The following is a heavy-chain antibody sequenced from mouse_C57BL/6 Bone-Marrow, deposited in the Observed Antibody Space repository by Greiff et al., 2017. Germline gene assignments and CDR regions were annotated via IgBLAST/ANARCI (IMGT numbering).Heavy chain of an antibody. D-gene: IGHD2-2*01. CDR2: IYPGGGDT. Sequence: VQLQQSGPELVKPGASVKLSCKASGYTFSSYWMHWVKQRPGKGLEWIGRIYPGGGDTNYNEKFKGKATLTADKSSSTAYMQLSSLTSEDAAVYFCARLGDDHYYAMDYWGRGTSVTVSS. V-gene: IGHV1-82*01. CDR3: ARLGDDHYYAMDY. J-gene: IGHJ4*01. CDR1: GYTFSSYW.